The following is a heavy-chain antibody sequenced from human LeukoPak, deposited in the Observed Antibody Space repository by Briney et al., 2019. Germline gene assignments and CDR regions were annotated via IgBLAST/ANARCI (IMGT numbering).Heavy chain of an antibody. CDR3: ARAVAAAGYTY. CDR2: IYYSGST. CDR1: GGSFSGYY. D-gene: IGHD6-13*01. J-gene: IGHJ4*02. Sequence: PSETLSLTCAVYGGSFSGYYWSWIRQPPGKGLEWIGNIYYSGSTYYNPSLKSRVTISVDTSNNQFSLKVTSVTAADTAVYYCARAVAAAGYTYWGQGTLVTVSS. V-gene: IGHV4-34*01.